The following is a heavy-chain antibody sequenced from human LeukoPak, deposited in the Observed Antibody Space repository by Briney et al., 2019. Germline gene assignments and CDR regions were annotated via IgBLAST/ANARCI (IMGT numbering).Heavy chain of an antibody. D-gene: IGHD4-11*01. CDR1: GFTLSNYG. CDR2: ISGAGITT. CDR3: ARIDHYSGPFDY. V-gene: IGHV3-23*01. J-gene: IGHJ4*02. Sequence: GGSLRLSCAASGFTLSNYGMSWVRQAPGKGLEWVSAISGAGITTYYADSVKGRFTISRDNSKNTLYLQMNSLRAEDTAVYYCARIDHYSGPFDYWGQGTLVTVSS.